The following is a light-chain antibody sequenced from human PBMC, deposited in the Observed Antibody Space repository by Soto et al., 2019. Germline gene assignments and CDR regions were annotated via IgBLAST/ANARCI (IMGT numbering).Light chain of an antibody. V-gene: IGKV1-27*01. CDR3: QKYNSAPALT. Sequence: DIQMPQSPSSLSASVGDRVTITCRSSQSINNYLAWYQQKPGKVPKLLIYAASTLQPGVPSRFSGSGSGTDFTLTISSLQPEDVATYYCQKYNSAPALTFGGGTKVEIK. CDR1: QSINNY. J-gene: IGKJ4*01. CDR2: AAS.